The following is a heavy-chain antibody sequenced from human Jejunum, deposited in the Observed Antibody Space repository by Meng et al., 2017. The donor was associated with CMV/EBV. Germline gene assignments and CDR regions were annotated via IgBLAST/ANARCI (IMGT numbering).Heavy chain of an antibody. CDR2: INPNSGGT. CDR3: GRLMQGYNSAGTCNWYDY. Sequence: FSDYQIHWVRQAPGQGLEWVGRINPNSGGTNYAQKFQGRVTMTRDTSITTVSMEMRSLRSDDTAVYYCGRLMQGYNSAGTCNWYDYWGQGTLVTVSS. V-gene: IGHV1-2*06. D-gene: IGHD2-15*01. CDR1: FSDYQ. J-gene: IGHJ5*01.